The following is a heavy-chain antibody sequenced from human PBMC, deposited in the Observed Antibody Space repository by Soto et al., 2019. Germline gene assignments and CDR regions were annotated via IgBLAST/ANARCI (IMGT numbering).Heavy chain of an antibody. V-gene: IGHV3-7*03. Sequence: PGGSLTLSCAASGFTFSSYCMSWVRQAPGKGLEWVANIKQDGSEKYNVDPVKGRCTISRDNAKTSLYLQRNSLRAEDTAVYYCARAAYSICYYYAFDVWGQGTLVTVSS. D-gene: IGHD3-22*01. CDR3: ARAAYSICYYYAFDV. CDR2: IKQDGSEK. CDR1: GFTFSSYC. J-gene: IGHJ4*02.